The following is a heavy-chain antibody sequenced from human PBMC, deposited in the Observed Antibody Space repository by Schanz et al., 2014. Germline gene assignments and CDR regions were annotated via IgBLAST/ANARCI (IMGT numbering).Heavy chain of an antibody. J-gene: IGHJ4*02. CDR2: ISSSGSYI. D-gene: IGHD3-22*01. CDR1: GFIFSNYG. V-gene: IGHV3-21*04. CDR3: AKDPSHGDYDYYFDY. Sequence: VQLVESGGGVVQPGGSLRLSCAASGFIFSNYGMHWVRQAPGKGLEWVSSISSSGSYIHYADSVKGRFTISRDNAKNTLYLQMNSLRAEDTAVYYCAKDPSHGDYDYYFDYWGQGTLVTVSS.